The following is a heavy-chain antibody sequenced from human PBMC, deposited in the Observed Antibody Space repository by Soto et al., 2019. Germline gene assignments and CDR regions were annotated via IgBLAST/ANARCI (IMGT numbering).Heavy chain of an antibody. V-gene: IGHV3-30-3*01. CDR3: ARDGSSGSYRYYFDY. Sequence: LRLSCAASGFTFSSYAMHWVRQAPGKGLEWVAVISYDGSNKYYADSVKGRFTISRDNSKNTLYLQMNSLRAEDTAVYYCARDGSSGSYRYYFDYWGQGTRVTVSS. J-gene: IGHJ4*02. CDR1: GFTFSSYA. D-gene: IGHD1-26*01. CDR2: ISYDGSNK.